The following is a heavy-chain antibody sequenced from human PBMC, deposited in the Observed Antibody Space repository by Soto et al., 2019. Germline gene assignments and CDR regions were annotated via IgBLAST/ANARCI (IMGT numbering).Heavy chain of an antibody. V-gene: IGHV1-69*13. D-gene: IGHD1-1*01. J-gene: IGHJ4*02. CDR1: GGTFSSYA. CDR3: ARVSQPGLERDY. CDR2: IIPIFGTA. Sequence: SVKVSCKASGGTFSSYAISWVRQAPGQGLELMGGIIPIFGTANYAQKFQGRVTITADESTSTAYMELSSLRSEDTAVYYCARVSQPGLERDYWGQGTLVTVYS.